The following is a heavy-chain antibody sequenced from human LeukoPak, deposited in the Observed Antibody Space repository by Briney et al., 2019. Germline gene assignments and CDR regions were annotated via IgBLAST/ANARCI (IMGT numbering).Heavy chain of an antibody. Sequence: PGGSLRLSCAASGFTFSSYEMNWVRQAPGKGLEWVSYISSSGSTIYYADSVKGRFTISRDNAKNSLYLQMNSLRAEDTAVYYCARGGYSYGLFDYWGQGTLVTVSS. J-gene: IGHJ4*02. V-gene: IGHV3-48*03. CDR1: GFTFSSYE. CDR3: ARGGYSYGLFDY. CDR2: ISSSGSTI. D-gene: IGHD5-18*01.